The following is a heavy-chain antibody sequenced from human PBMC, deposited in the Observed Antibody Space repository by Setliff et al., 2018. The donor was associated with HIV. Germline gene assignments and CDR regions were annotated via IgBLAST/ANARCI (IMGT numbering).Heavy chain of an antibody. J-gene: IGHJ4*02. CDR3: ARGATDRYCSNGVCLNLDC. Sequence: GSLRLSCAASGFTFSSYWMHWVRQAPGKGLVWVSHINSDGSSTSYADSVKGRFTISRDNAKSTLYLQMNSLRAEDTAVCYCARGATDRYCSNGVCLNLDCWGQGALGTV. V-gene: IGHV3-74*01. CDR1: GFTFSSYW. D-gene: IGHD2-8*01. CDR2: INSDGSST.